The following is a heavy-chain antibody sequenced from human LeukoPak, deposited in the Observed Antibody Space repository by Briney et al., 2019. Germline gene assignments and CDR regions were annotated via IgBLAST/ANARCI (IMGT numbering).Heavy chain of an antibody. CDR1: EFTFSNYA. V-gene: IGHV3-30*14. CDR2: ISYDGNTI. Sequence: GGSLRLSCAASEFTFSNYALHWVRQAPGKGLQWVAVISYDGNTIHYADSVKGRFTISRDNSKNTLYLQMSSLRAEDTAVYYCLKEMDYYDSSGYYFDYWGQGTLVTVSS. D-gene: IGHD3-22*01. CDR3: LKEMDYYDSSGYYFDY. J-gene: IGHJ4*02.